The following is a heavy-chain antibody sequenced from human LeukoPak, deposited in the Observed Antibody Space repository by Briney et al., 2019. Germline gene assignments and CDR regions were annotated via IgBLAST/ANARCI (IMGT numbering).Heavy chain of an antibody. J-gene: IGHJ4*02. CDR3: AKDPNCSSTSCYDY. CDR1: GFTFSSYG. CDR2: ISYDGSNK. Sequence: AGSLRLSCAASGFTFSSYGMHWVRQAPGKGLEWVAVISYDGSNKYYADSVKGRFTISRDNSKNTLYLQMNSLRAEDTAVYYCAKDPNCSSTSCYDYWGQGTLVTVSS. V-gene: IGHV3-30*18. D-gene: IGHD2-2*01.